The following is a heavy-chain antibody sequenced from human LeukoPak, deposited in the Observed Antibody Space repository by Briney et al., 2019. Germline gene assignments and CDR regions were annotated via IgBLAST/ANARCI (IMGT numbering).Heavy chain of an antibody. CDR2: INHSGSTS. J-gene: IGHJ6*02. CDR3: ARVRLSYYDSSGYCMDV. Sequence: SETLSLTCAVSGESFSGYFWNWIRQPPGKGLEWIGEINHSGSTSNHNPSLKSRVTMSVDTSKNQFSLKLSSVTAADTAVYYCARVRLSYYDSSGYCMDVWGQGTTVTVSS. V-gene: IGHV4-34*01. CDR1: GESFSGYF. D-gene: IGHD3-22*01.